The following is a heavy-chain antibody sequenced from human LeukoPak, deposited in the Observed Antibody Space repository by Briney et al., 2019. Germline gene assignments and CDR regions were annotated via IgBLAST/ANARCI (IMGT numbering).Heavy chain of an antibody. V-gene: IGHV4-34*01. CDR2: INHSGST. J-gene: IGHJ4*02. Sequence: PSETLSLTCAVYGGSFSGYYWSWIRQPPGKGLEWIGEINHSGSTNYNPSLKSRVTISVDTSKNQFSLKLSSVTAADTAVYYCARAGVAGFDYWDQGTLVTVSS. CDR3: ARAGVAGFDY. CDR1: GGSFSGYY. D-gene: IGHD6-19*01.